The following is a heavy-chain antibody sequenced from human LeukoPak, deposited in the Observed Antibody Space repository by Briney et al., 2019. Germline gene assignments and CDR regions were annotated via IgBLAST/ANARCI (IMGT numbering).Heavy chain of an antibody. V-gene: IGHV3-21*01. J-gene: IGHJ3*02. CDR3: ASGNYDILGDAFDI. Sequence: GGSLRLSCAASGFTFSSYWMSWVRQAPGKGLEWVSSISSSSSYIYYADSVKGRFTISRDNAKNSLYLQMNSLRAEDTAVYYCASGNYDILGDAFDIWGQGTMVTVSS. CDR2: ISSSSSYI. D-gene: IGHD3-9*01. CDR1: GFTFSSYW.